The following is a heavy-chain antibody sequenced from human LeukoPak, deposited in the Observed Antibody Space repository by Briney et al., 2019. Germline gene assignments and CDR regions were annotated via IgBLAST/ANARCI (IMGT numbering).Heavy chain of an antibody. CDR3: ARGGSMVRGVIISPFFDY. CDR2: INHSGST. CDR1: GGSFSGHY. D-gene: IGHD3-10*01. Sequence: SETLSLTCAVYGGSFSGHYWSLIRQPPGKGLEWIGEINHSGSTKYNPSLKSRVTISIDTSKNQFSLKLSSVTAADTAVYCCARGGSMVRGVIISPFFDYWGQGSLVTVSS. V-gene: IGHV4-34*01. J-gene: IGHJ4*02.